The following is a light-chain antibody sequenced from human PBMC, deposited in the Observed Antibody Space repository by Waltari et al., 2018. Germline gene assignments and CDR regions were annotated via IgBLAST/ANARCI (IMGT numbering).Light chain of an antibody. J-gene: IGKJ1*01. V-gene: IGKV1-5*03. CDR1: QSISTW. Sequence: DIQMTQSPSTLSASVGDRVTITCRASQSISTWLAWYQQKPGKAPKLLIYKASDLESGVPSRFGGSGSGTEFTLTISSLQPDDFATYHCQQYYSSPWTFGLGTKVEI. CDR2: KAS. CDR3: QQYYSSPWT.